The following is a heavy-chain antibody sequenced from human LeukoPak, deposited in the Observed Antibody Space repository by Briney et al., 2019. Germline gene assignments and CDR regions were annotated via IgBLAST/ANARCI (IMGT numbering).Heavy chain of an antibody. D-gene: IGHD2-21*01. CDR1: GGSISSYY. V-gene: IGHV4-59*01. J-gene: IGHJ3*02. CDR3: ARVRGYSDAFDI. CDR2: IYYSGST. Sequence: SETLSLTCTVSGGSISSYYWSWIRQPPGKGLEWIGYIYYSGSTNYNPSLKSRVTISVDTSKNQFSLKLSSVTAADTAVYYCARVRGYSDAFDIWGQGTMVTVSS.